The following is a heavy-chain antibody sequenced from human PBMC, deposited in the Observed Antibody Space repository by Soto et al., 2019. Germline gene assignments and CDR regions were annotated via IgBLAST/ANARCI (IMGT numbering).Heavy chain of an antibody. CDR2: ISAYSGNT. J-gene: IGHJ6*02. CDR3: ARRSSWYYYYGMDV. V-gene: IGHV1-18*01. CDR1: GYTFTSYG. D-gene: IGHD6-13*01. Sequence: GASVKVSCKASGYTFTSYGISWVRQAPGQGLEWMGWISAYSGNTNYAQKLQGRVTMTTDTSTSTAYMELRSLRSDDTAVYYCARRSSWYYYYGMDVWGQGTTVTVSS.